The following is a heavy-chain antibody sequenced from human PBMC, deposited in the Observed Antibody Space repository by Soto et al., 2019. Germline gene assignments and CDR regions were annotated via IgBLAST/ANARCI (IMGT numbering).Heavy chain of an antibody. J-gene: IGHJ6*02. CDR1: AFSLSTGGVG. D-gene: IGHD2-21*02. Sequence: GSGPTLGEPTQTLTLTCTFSAFSLSTGGVGVGWIRQPPGKALEWLALIYWDDDKRYSPSLRSRLTITKDTSKNQVVLTMTNMDPVDTATYYCIQSRCGGDCLQSYASYYYYGMDVWGQGTTVTVSS. V-gene: IGHV2-5*02. CDR3: IQSRCGGDCLQSYASYYYYGMDV. CDR2: IYWDDDK.